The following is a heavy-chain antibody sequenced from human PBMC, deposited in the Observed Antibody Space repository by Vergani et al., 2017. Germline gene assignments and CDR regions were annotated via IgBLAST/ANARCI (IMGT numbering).Heavy chain of an antibody. CDR2: IIPIFGIA. V-gene: IGHV1-69*17. CDR1: GGTFSSYA. CDR3: ARRAPSRAGIKGLDAFDI. Sequence: QVQLVQSGAEVKKPGSSVKVSCKASGGTFSSYAISWVRQAPGQGLEWMGGIIPIFGIANYAQKFQGRVTITADKSTSTAYMELSSLRSEDTAVYYCARRAPSRAGIKGLDAFDIWGQGTMVTVSS. D-gene: IGHD3-10*01. J-gene: IGHJ3*02.